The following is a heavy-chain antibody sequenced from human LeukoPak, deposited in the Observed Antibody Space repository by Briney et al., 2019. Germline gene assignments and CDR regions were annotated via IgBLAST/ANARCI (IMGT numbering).Heavy chain of an antibody. CDR3: ARGYYDSSGYYYAYYFDY. J-gene: IGHJ4*02. Sequence: ASLKVSCKASGYTFTSYDINWERQATGQGLEWMGWMNPNSGNTGYAQKFQGRVTMTRNTSISTAYMELSSLRSEDTAVYYCARGYYDSSGYYYAYYFDYWGQGTLVTVSS. D-gene: IGHD3-22*01. V-gene: IGHV1-8*01. CDR1: GYTFTSYD. CDR2: MNPNSGNT.